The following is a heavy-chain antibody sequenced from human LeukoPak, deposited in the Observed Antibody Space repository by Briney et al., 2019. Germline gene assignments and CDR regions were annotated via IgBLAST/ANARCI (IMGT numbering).Heavy chain of an antibody. Sequence: GGSLRLSCAASGFTFSSYAMHWVRQAPGKGLEWVAVISYDGSNKYYADSVKGRFTISRDNSKNTLYLQMNSLRAEDTAVYYCARDGGYSYGASSYYFDYWGQGTLVTVSS. J-gene: IGHJ4*02. D-gene: IGHD5-18*01. CDR2: ISYDGSNK. CDR1: GFTFSSYA. CDR3: ARDGGYSYGASSYYFDY. V-gene: IGHV3-30*04.